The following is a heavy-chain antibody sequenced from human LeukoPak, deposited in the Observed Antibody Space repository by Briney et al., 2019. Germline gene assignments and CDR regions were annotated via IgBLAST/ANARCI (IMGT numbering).Heavy chain of an antibody. Sequence: GRSLRLSCAASGFTFSSYGMHWVRQAPGKGLEWVAVIWYDGSNKYYADSVKGRFTISRDNSKNTLYLLMNSLRAEDTAVYYCARDLNYYDSSGPFDYWGQGTLVTVSS. V-gene: IGHV3-33*01. J-gene: IGHJ4*02. CDR3: ARDLNYYDSSGPFDY. CDR2: IWYDGSNK. D-gene: IGHD3-22*01. CDR1: GFTFSSYG.